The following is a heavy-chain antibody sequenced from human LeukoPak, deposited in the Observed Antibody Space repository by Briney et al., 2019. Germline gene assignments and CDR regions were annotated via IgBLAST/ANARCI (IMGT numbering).Heavy chain of an antibody. J-gene: IGHJ4*02. CDR1: GGSFSGYY. CDR3: ASLNIAAAGGTDY. Sequence: SETLSLTCAVYGGSFSGYYWSWIRQPPGKGLGWIGEINHSGSTNYNPSLKSRVTISVDTSKNQFSLKLSSVTAADTAVYYCASLNIAAAGGTDYWGQGTLVTVSS. D-gene: IGHD6-13*01. V-gene: IGHV4-34*01. CDR2: INHSGST.